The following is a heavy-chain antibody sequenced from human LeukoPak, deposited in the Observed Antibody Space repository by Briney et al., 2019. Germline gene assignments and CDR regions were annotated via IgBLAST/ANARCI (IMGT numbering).Heavy chain of an antibody. V-gene: IGHV3-53*01. D-gene: IGHD5-18*01. Sequence: PGGSLRLSCAASGFTVSSNYMSWVRQAPGKGLEWVSVIYSGGSTYYADSVKGRFTISRDNSKNTLYLQMNSLRAEDTAVYYCARVDTAMVRKREYYYYYYMDVWGKGTTVTISS. J-gene: IGHJ6*03. CDR1: GFTVSSNY. CDR2: IYSGGST. CDR3: ARVDTAMVRKREYYYYYYMDV.